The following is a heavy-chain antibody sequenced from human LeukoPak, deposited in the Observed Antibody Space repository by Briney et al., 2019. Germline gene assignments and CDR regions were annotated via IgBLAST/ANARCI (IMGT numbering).Heavy chain of an antibody. J-gene: IGHJ5*02. D-gene: IGHD6-19*01. Sequence: GGSLRLSCAASGFTFDDYAMHWVRQAPGKGLEWVSGISWNSGSIGYVDSVKGRFTISRDNAKNSLYLQMNSLRAEDTALYYCAKGSVAVAGTFNWFDPWGQGTLVTVSS. CDR2: ISWNSGSI. CDR3: AKGSVAVAGTFNWFDP. V-gene: IGHV3-9*01. CDR1: GFTFDDYA.